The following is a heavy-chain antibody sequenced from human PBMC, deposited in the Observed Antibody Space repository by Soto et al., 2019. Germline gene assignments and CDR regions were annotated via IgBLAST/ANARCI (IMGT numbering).Heavy chain of an antibody. J-gene: IGHJ3*02. V-gene: IGHV1-18*01. CDR1: GYTFTSYG. CDR2: ISAYNGNT. CDR3: ARYCLYYDFWSGYYGDAFDI. D-gene: IGHD3-3*01. Sequence: ASVKVSCKASGYTFTSYGISWVRQAPGQGLEWMGWISAYNGNTNYAQKLQGRVTMTTDTSTSTAYMERRSLRSDDTAVYYCARYCLYYDFWSGYYGDAFDISGQGTTVTVSS.